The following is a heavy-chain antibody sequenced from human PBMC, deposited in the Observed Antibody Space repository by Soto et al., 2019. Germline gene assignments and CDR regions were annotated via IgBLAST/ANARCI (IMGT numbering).Heavy chain of an antibody. CDR3: ARGGYDFWSGYQVYYYYYGMDV. D-gene: IGHD3-3*01. V-gene: IGHV4-34*01. CDR2: INHSGST. J-gene: IGHJ6*02. CDR1: GGSFSGYY. Sequence: SETLSLTCAVYGGSFSGYYWSWIRQPPGKGLEWVGEINHSGSTNYNPSLKSRVTISVDTSKNQFSLKLSSVTAAGTAVYYCARGGYDFWSGYQVYYYYYGMDVWGQGTTVTVSS.